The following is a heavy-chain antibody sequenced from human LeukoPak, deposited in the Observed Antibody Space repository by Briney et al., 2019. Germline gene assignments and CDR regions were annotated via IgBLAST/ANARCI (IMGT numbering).Heavy chain of an antibody. CDR3: ARGKLWFGDEGTYYFDY. CDR2: IYYSGST. Sequence: SQTLSLTCTVSGGSISSGGYYWSWIRQHPGKGLEWFGTIYYSGSTYYNPSLKSRVTISVDTSKNQFSLKLSSVTAADTAVYYCARGKLWFGDEGTYYFDYWGQGTLVTVST. V-gene: IGHV4-31*03. CDR1: GGSISSGGYY. D-gene: IGHD3-10*01. J-gene: IGHJ4*02.